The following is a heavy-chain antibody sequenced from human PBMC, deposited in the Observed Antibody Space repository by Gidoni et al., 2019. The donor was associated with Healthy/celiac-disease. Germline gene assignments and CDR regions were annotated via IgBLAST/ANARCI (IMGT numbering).Heavy chain of an antibody. D-gene: IGHD3-3*01. CDR1: GFTFCRHS. V-gene: IGHV3-21*01. CDR3: ARDYYDFWSGYQLYYYYGMDV. CDR2: ISSSSSYI. J-gene: IGHJ6*02. Sequence: EVQLVESGVGLVKPGGSLRLSSAASGFTFCRHSMNWVRQAPGQGLDWVSSISSSSSYIYYADSVKGRFTISRDNAKNSLYLQLNSLRDEDTAVYYCARDYYDFWSGYQLYYYYGMDVWGQGTTVTVSS.